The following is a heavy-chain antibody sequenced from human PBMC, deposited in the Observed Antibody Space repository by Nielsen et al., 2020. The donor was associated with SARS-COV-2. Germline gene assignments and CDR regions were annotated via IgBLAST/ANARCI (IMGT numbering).Heavy chain of an antibody. D-gene: IGHD5-18*01. CDR1: GFSVSSHD. J-gene: IGHJ4*02. CDR3: AREFALRDTAYFDY. Sequence: GESLKISCAASGFSVSSHDMNWVRQAPGKGLQWVSLIYSDGSTKYADSVKGRFTISRDNSRNTVYLQMNNLRPEDTAVYYCAREFALRDTAYFDYWGQGTLVTVSS. CDR2: IYSDGST. V-gene: IGHV3-53*01.